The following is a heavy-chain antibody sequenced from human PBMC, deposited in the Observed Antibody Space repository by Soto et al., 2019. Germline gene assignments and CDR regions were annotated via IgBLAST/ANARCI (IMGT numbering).Heavy chain of an antibody. Sequence: EVQLLESGGGLVQPGGSLTLSCAASGFTFSSYAMGWVRQAPATGLEWVSVIDGSGGDRSLADSVKGRFTISRDNSKNTLYLHMNSLRAEDTARYYCAKEMVAAAYVETSPFDFWGQGTLVTVSS. CDR1: GFTFSSYA. V-gene: IGHV3-23*01. CDR2: IDGSGGDR. J-gene: IGHJ4*02. CDR3: AKEMVAAAYVETSPFDF. D-gene: IGHD2-15*01.